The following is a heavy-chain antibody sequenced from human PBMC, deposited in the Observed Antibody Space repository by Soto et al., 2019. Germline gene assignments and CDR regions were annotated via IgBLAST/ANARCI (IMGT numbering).Heavy chain of an antibody. V-gene: IGHV1-69*10. Sequence: ASVKVFCKTSGDNFKKNVFTWVRQAPGQGLEWMGGTIPGLGKTHYIEKFQGRVTITVDDATRTVYMEVRDLTSEDTAIYYCARGPFRPSAMDVWGQGTTVTVYS. D-gene: IGHD3-10*01. J-gene: IGHJ6*02. CDR3: ARGPFRPSAMDV. CDR2: TIPGLGKT. CDR1: GDNFKKNV.